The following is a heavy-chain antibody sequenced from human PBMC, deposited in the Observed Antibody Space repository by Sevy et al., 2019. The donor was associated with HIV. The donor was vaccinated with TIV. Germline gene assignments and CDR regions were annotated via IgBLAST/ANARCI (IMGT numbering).Heavy chain of an antibody. J-gene: IGHJ4*02. CDR2: INQDGSAK. Sequence: GGSLRLSCAASGFYFNDYWMNWVSQAPGKGLESVANINQDGSAKYYVDSAKGRFTISRDNAKNSLYLQMNSLRADDTAVYYCARDSPPYTSTFSSSYVWGQGTLVTVSS. CDR3: ARDSPPYTSTFSSSYV. D-gene: IGHD6-6*01. CDR1: GFYFNDYW. V-gene: IGHV3-7*03.